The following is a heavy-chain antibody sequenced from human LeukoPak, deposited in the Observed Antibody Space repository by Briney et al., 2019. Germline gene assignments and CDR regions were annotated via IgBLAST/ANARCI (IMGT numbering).Heavy chain of an antibody. CDR3: AREMSGSGKNY. D-gene: IGHD3-10*01. CDR2: ISSTGIYL. J-gene: IGHJ4*02. V-gene: IGHV3-21*01. CDR1: GFSFSSYA. Sequence: GGSLRLSCATSGFSFSSYAMSWVRQAPGKGLEWVSSISSTGIYLDYADSVKGRFSISRDNAKNSLYLHLNSLRAGDTAVYYCAREMSGSGKNYWGQGTLVAVSS.